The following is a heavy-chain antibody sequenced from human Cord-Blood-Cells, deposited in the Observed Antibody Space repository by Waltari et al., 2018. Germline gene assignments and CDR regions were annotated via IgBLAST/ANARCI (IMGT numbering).Heavy chain of an antibody. CDR3: ARDSGRI. V-gene: IGHV4-59*01. CDR1: GGSISSYY. J-gene: IGHJ3*02. CDR2: ICYSGST. D-gene: IGHD6-25*01. Sequence: QVQLQESGPGLVKPSETLSLTCTVSGGSISSYYWSWIRQPPGKGLEWIGYICYSGSTNYNPSLKSRVTISVDTSKNQFSLKLSSVTAADTAVYYCARDSGRIWGQGTMVTVSS.